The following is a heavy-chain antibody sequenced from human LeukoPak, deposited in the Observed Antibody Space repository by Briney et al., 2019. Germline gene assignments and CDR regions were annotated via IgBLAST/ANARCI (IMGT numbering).Heavy chain of an antibody. Sequence: SETLSLTCTVSGGSISSYYWSWIRQPAGKGLEWIGRIYTSGSTNYSPSLKSRVTISVDTSKDQFSLKLSSVTAADTAVYYCARHVLLWFGEFTYFDYWGQGTLVTVSS. J-gene: IGHJ4*02. D-gene: IGHD3-10*01. CDR2: IYTSGST. CDR1: GGSISSYY. CDR3: ARHVLLWFGEFTYFDY. V-gene: IGHV4-4*07.